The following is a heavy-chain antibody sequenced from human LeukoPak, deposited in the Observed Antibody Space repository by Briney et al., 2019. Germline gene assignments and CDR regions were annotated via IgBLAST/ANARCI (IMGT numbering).Heavy chain of an antibody. CDR2: IKQDGSEK. J-gene: IGHJ4*02. D-gene: IGHD5-18*01. V-gene: IGHV3-7*01. CDR1: GFAFSGYN. CDR3: ATGGYSYGGY. Sequence: PGGSLRLSCAASGFAFSGYNMNWVRQAPGKGLEWVANIKQDGSEKYYVDSVKGRFTISRDNAKNSLYLQMNSLRAEDTAVYYCATGGYSYGGYWGQGTLVTVSS.